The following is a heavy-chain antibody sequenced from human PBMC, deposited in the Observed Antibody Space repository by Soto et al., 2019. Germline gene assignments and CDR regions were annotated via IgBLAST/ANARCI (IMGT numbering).Heavy chain of an antibody. CDR3: ARHRCSSSTCHLFFDY. CDR2: IDPSDSYN. Sequence: EVQLVQSGAEVKKPGESLRISCKASGYSFSSYWITWVRQMPGKGLEWMGRIDPSDSYNNYSPSFQGHVTISVDKSISTAYLQWSSLKASDSAMYYCARHRCSSSTCHLFFDYWGQGTVVTVSS. J-gene: IGHJ4*02. V-gene: IGHV5-10-1*03. D-gene: IGHD2-2*01. CDR1: GYSFSSYW.